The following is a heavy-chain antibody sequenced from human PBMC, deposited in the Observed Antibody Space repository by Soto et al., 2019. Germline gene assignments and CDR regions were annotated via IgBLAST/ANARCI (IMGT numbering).Heavy chain of an antibody. Sequence: EVQLLESAGGLVQPGGSLSLSCAASGFTFSSYAMRWVRQAPGKWLEWVSAISGSGANTYYADSVKGRFTISRDNSKNTLFLQLNSLRAEDTAVYYCAKCAGSGWYPDYWGQGTLVTVSS. J-gene: IGHJ4*02. CDR2: ISGSGANT. D-gene: IGHD6-19*01. V-gene: IGHV3-23*01. CDR3: AKCAGSGWYPDY. CDR1: GFTFSSYA.